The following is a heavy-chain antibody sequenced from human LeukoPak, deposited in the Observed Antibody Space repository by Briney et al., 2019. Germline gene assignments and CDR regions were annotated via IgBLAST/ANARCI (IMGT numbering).Heavy chain of an antibody. CDR1: GFTVSSNY. V-gene: IGHV3-53*01. CDR2: IYSGGST. CDR3: ARDWDWSPETYFDY. J-gene: IGHJ4*02. D-gene: IGHD3/OR15-3a*01. Sequence: GGSQRLSCAASGFTVSSNYMSWVRQAPGKGLEWVSVIYSGGSTYYADSVKGRFTISRDNSKNTLYLQMNSLRAEDTAVYYCARDWDWSPETYFDYWGQGTLVTVSS.